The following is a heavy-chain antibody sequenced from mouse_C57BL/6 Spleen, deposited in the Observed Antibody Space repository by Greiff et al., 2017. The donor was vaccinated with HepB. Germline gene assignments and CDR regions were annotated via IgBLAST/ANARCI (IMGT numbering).Heavy chain of an antibody. V-gene: IGHV1-80*01. CDR2: IYPGDGDT. Sequence: QVQLQQSGAELVKPGASVKISCKASGYAFSSYWMNWVKQRPGKGLEWIGQIYPGDGDTNYNGKFKGKATLTADKSSSTAYMQLSSLTSEDSAVYFCARDYSNWNYAMDYWGQGTSVTVSS. CDR1: GYAFSSYW. CDR3: ARDYSNWNYAMDY. J-gene: IGHJ4*01. D-gene: IGHD2-5*01.